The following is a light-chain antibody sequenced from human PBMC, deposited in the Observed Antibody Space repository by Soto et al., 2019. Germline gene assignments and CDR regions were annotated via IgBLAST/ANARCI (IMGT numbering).Light chain of an antibody. CDR2: GAS. Sequence: EIVLTQSPGTLSLSPGERATLSCRASQSITNNYLAWYQQKPGRAHRLLIYGASSRATGIPDRFSGSGSGTDFTLTISRLEPEDFAMYYCQQYGYLVTFXGGTKVDIK. CDR3: QQYGYLVT. J-gene: IGKJ4*01. V-gene: IGKV3-20*01. CDR1: QSITNNY.